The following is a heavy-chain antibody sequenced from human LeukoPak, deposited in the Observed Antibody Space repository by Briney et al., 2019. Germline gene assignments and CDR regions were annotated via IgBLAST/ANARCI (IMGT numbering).Heavy chain of an antibody. V-gene: IGHV4-59*01. J-gene: IGHJ5*02. Sequence: SETLSLTCSVSGGSISSYYWRWIRHPPGKGLEWIGYIYYSGSTNYNASLKSRVTISVDTSKNQFSLKLSSVTAADTAVYYCARSVHPRSNWFDPCGQGTLVTVSS. CDR2: IYYSGST. CDR1: GGSISSYY. D-gene: IGHD6-6*01. CDR3: ARSVHPRSNWFDP.